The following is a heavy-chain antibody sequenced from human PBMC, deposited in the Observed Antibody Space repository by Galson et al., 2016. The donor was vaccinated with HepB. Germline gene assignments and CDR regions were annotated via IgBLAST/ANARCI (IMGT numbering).Heavy chain of an antibody. V-gene: IGHV1-3*01. CDR1: GYTFTSNA. CDR3: ARGNTDGWYHDY. J-gene: IGHJ4*02. CDR2: IYGSDDNT. Sequence: SVKVSCKASGYTFTSNAIHWVRQAPGQGLEWLGWIYGSDDNTKHSQKFQGRVTFTWDASASTVYMELSALRPEDTATYFCARGNTDGWYHDYWGQGTLVTVSS. D-gene: IGHD6-19*01.